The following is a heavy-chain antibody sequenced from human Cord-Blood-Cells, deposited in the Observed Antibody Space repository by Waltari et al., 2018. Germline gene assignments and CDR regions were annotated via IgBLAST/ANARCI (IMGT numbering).Heavy chain of an antibody. J-gene: IGHJ4*02. D-gene: IGHD2-2*01. CDR3: ARGRDCSSTSCLFDY. CDR2: IIPIFGTA. Sequence: QVQLVQSGAEVKKPGSSVKVSCKASGGTFSSYAINWVRQAPGQGLEGMGGIIPIFGTANYGQKFQGRVTITADESTSTAYMELSSLRSEDTAVYYCARGRDCSSTSCLFDYWGQGTLVTVSS. V-gene: IGHV1-69*01. CDR1: GGTFSSYA.